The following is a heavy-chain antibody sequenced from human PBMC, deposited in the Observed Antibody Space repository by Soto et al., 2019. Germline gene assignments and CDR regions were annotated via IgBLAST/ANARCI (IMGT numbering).Heavy chain of an antibody. D-gene: IGHD2-2*01. Sequence: QVQLVESGGCVVQAGRSRRLSCAGSGFTFSIYAMHWVSQAPGKGLALVAVISKDGSNKYYADSVKGRCTNSRDNDSNTLYLQMNSLRPEDTAVYYCARPYRSSRSVGFDYWGPGTLVTVSS. CDR1: GFTFSIYA. J-gene: IGHJ4*02. V-gene: IGHV3-30-3*01. CDR3: ARPYRSSRSVGFDY. CDR2: ISKDGSNK.